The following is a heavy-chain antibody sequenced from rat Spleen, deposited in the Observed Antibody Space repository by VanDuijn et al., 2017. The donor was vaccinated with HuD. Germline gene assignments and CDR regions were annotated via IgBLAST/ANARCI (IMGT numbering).Heavy chain of an antibody. Sequence: EVQLVESGGGLVQPGRSLKLSCAASGFTFSDYYMAWVRQAPKKGLEWVASISYEGSSTYYGDSVKGRFTISRDNAKSTLYLQMNSLRSEDTATYYCARHSQFGPGCYFDYWGQGVMVTVSS. CDR2: ISYEGSST. J-gene: IGHJ2*01. D-gene: IGHD1-4*01. CDR3: ARHSQFGPGCYFDY. CDR1: GFTFSDYY. V-gene: IGHV5-22*01.